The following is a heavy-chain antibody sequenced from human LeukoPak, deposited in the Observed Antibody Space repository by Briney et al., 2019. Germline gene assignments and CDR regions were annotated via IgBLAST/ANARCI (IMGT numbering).Heavy chain of an antibody. Sequence: PGGFLRLSCAASGFISNNDWMSWFRQAPGKGLEWVANIKLDGSEEYYVDSVKGRFTISRDNAKNSLYLQMNSLRAEDAAVYYCAWGSGWVFVSWGQGTLVTVSS. D-gene: IGHD6-19*01. CDR2: IKLDGSEE. V-gene: IGHV3-7*04. J-gene: IGHJ4*02. CDR3: AWGSGWVFVS. CDR1: GFISNNDW.